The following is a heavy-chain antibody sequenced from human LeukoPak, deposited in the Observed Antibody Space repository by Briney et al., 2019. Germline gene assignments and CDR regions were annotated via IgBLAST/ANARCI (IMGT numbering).Heavy chain of an antibody. D-gene: IGHD4-11*01. CDR1: GFTFSNYW. J-gene: IGHJ4*02. V-gene: IGHV3-74*01. CDR3: ASYRALG. Sequence: GGSLRLSCAASGFTFSNYWMQWVRQVPGKGLVWVSRINSDGSSRDYAETVKGRFTISRDNSKNTLYLQMNSLRAEDTAVYYCASYRALGWGQGTLVTVSS. CDR2: INSDGSSR.